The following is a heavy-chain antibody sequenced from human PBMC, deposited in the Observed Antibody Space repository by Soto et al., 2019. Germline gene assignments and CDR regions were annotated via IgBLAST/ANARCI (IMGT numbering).Heavy chain of an antibody. D-gene: IGHD7-27*01. J-gene: IGHJ4*02. CDR3: ARAKFESTGWHQFDI. CDR2: VSHSGNT. Sequence: LSLTCTVSRESFTFHFWSWVRQPPGKGLEWIGEVSHSGNTKYYPSLRSRATLSVDSSKNQISLALTSVTAADTAVYYCARAKFESTGWHQFDIWGQGTLVTV. V-gene: IGHV4-34*01. CDR1: RESFTFHF.